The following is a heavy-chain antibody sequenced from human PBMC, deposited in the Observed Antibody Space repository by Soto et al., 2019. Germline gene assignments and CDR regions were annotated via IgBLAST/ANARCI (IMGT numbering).Heavy chain of an antibody. D-gene: IGHD6-13*01. V-gene: IGHV3-21*01. CDR2: INSGGEYF. J-gene: IGHJ6*02. Sequence: EVQLVESGGGLVKPRGSLRLSCVASGLTFSTYGMNWVRQAPGKGLEWVSSINSGGEYFDYADSVKGRLTISRDNAKNSLYLQLDSLRVEDTAVYYCATDGAAGAALGVWGQGTTVTVSS. CDR1: GLTFSTYG. CDR3: ATDGAAGAALGV.